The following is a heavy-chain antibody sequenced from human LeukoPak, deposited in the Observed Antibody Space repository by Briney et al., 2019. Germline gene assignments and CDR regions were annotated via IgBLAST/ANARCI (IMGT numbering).Heavy chain of an antibody. J-gene: IGHJ4*02. V-gene: IGHV3-33*08. CDR1: GFTFSSYS. CDR3: ARVGYCSTTSCYWRAFDY. Sequence: GGSLRLSCAASGFTFSSYSMNWVRQAPGKGLEWVAVIWYDGSNKYYADSVKGRFTISRDNSKNTLYLQMNSLRAEDTAVYYCARVGYCSTTSCYWRAFDYWGQGTLVTVSS. CDR2: IWYDGSNK. D-gene: IGHD2-2*01.